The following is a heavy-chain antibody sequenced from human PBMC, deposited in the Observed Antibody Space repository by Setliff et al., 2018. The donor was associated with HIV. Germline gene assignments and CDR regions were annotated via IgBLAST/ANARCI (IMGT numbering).Heavy chain of an antibody. CDR1: GGTFSSYA. Sequence: SVKVSCKASGGTFSSYAISWVRQAPGQGLEWMGGIIPIFGTANYAQKFQGRVTMTRNTSISTAYMELSTLTSDDTAVYYCARDRAYCSSGSCYRPLVYYFYYMDVWGTGTTVTVSS. CDR3: ARDRAYCSSGSCYRPLVYYFYYMDV. J-gene: IGHJ6*03. V-gene: IGHV1-69*05. CDR2: IIPIFGTA. D-gene: IGHD2-15*01.